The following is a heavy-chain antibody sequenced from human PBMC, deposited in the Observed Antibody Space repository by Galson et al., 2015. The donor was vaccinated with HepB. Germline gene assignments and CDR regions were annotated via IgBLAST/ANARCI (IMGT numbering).Heavy chain of an antibody. CDR1: GFTFSSSA. Sequence: SLRLSCAASGFTFSSSAIHWVRQPSGKGPEWVGRIRSKASNYATSYVPSLKGRFSISRDDSKNMAYLHMKSLKTEDSAVYYCTRLGDFSGYSSRWGQGTLVTVSS. CDR2: IRSKASNYAT. CDR3: TRLGDFSGYSSR. J-gene: IGHJ4*02. D-gene: IGHD6-13*01. V-gene: IGHV3-73*01.